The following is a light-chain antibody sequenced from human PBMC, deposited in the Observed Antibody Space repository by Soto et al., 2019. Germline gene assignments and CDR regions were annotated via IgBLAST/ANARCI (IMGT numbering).Light chain of an antibody. Sequence: EXXXXQSXAXXXVSPGERATLSCXAXQSVSSNLAWYQQKPGQAPRLLIYGASTRATGIPARFSGSGSGTEFTLTISSLQSEDFAIYFCQQYNNWPPDRTFGQGTKVEIK. J-gene: IGKJ1*01. CDR1: QSVSSN. V-gene: IGKV3-15*01. CDR2: GAS. CDR3: QQYNNWPPDRT.